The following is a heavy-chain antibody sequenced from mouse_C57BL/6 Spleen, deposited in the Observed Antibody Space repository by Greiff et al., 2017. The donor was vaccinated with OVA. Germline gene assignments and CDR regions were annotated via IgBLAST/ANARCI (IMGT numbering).Heavy chain of an antibody. Sequence: VQLQQSGPELVKPGASVKIPCKASGYTFTDYNMDWVKQSHGKSLEWIGDINPNNGGTIYNQKFKGKATLTVDKSSSTAYMELRSLTSEDTAVYYCARWIYYGNYHWYFDVWGTGTTVTVSS. D-gene: IGHD2-1*01. J-gene: IGHJ1*03. CDR3: ARWIYYGNYHWYFDV. V-gene: IGHV1-18*01. CDR1: GYTFTDYN. CDR2: INPNNGGT.